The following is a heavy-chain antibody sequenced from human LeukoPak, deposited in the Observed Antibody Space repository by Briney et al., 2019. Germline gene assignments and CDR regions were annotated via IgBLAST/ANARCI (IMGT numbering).Heavy chain of an antibody. Sequence: GGSLTLSCAASGFTFSSYAMSGVRQAPGNGQEWFSAISGSGGSTYYADSVKGRFTISRDNSKNTLYLQMNSLRAEDTAVYYCAKDLEADSSGWYNAFDIWGQGTMVTVSS. CDR2: ISGSGGST. CDR3: AKDLEADSSGWYNAFDI. D-gene: IGHD6-19*01. CDR1: GFTFSSYA. J-gene: IGHJ3*02. V-gene: IGHV3-23*01.